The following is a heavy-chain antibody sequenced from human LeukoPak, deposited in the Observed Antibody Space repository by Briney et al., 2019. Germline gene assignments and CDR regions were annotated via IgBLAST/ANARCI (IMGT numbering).Heavy chain of an antibody. D-gene: IGHD5-12*01. CDR3: ARRVGYVHYNWFDP. V-gene: IGHV4-39*01. CDR1: GGSISSSSYY. CDR2: IYYSGST. J-gene: IGHJ5*02. Sequence: MSSETLSLTCTVSGGSISSSSYYWGWIRQPPGKGLEWIGSIYYSGSTYYNPSLKSRVTISVDTSKNQFSLKLSSVTAADTAVYYCARRVGYVHYNWFDPWGQGTLVTVSS.